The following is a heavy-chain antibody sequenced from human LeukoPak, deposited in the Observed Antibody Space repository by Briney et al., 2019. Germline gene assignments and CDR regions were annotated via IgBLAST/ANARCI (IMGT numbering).Heavy chain of an antibody. CDR1: GFTLNTHW. CDR2: IKQDGRDT. J-gene: IGHJ4*02. V-gene: IGHV3-7*03. CDR3: ATSEGY. Sequence: PGGSLRLSCAASGFTLNTHWMSWVRQAPGKGLEWVANIKQDGRDTYYVDSVKGRFTISRDNAKNLLNLQMNSLRAEDAAMYYCATSEGYWGQGTLVTVSS.